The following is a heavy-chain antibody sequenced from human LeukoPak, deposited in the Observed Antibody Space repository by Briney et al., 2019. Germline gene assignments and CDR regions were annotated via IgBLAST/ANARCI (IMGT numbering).Heavy chain of an antibody. CDR2: MNPNSGNT. CDR1: GYMFTSYD. V-gene: IGHV1-8*01. J-gene: IGHJ4*02. Sequence: GASVKVSCKASGYMFTSYDINWVRQATGQGLEWMGWMNPNSGNTGYAQKFQGRVTMTRSTSMSTAYMELSSLSSEDTAVYYCARGPPNWGYDYWGQGTLVTVSS. D-gene: IGHD7-27*01. CDR3: ARGPPNWGYDY.